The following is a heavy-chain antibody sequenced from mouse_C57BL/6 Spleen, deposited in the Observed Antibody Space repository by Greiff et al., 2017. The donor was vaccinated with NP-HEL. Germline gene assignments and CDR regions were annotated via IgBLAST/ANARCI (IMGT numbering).Heavy chain of an antibody. CDR3: ARYDGSSYFDY. D-gene: IGHD1-1*01. J-gene: IGHJ2*01. Sequence: QVQLQQSGAELVRPGTSVKVSCKASGYAFTNYLIEWVKQRPGQGLEWIGVINPGSGGTNYNEKFKGKATLTADKSSSTAYMQLSSLTSEDSAVYFCARYDGSSYFDYWGQGTTLTVSS. V-gene: IGHV1-54*01. CDR1: GYAFTNYL. CDR2: INPGSGGT.